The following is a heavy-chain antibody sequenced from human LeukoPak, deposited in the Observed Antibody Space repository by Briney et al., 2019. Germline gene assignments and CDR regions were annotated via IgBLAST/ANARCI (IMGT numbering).Heavy chain of an antibody. D-gene: IGHD6-19*01. CDR2: IYYSGNT. V-gene: IGHV4-39*07. J-gene: IGHJ4*02. CDR3: ARFISGQWLDENNADFDY. CDR1: GGSISNYY. Sequence: SETLSLTCTVSGGSISNYYWGWIRQAPGKGLEWIGSIYYSGNTYYNPSLKSRVTISVDTSKNQFSLKLSSVTAADTAVYYCARFISGQWLDENNADFDYWGQGTLVTVSS.